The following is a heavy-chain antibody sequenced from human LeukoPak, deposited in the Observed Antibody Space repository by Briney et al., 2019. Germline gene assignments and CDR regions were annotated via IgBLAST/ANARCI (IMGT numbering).Heavy chain of an antibody. J-gene: IGHJ4*02. V-gene: IGHV3-66*01. CDR1: GFTVSSNY. Sequence: GGSLRLSCAASGFTVSSNYMSWVRQAPGKGLEWVSVIYSGGSTYYADSVKGRFTISRDNSKNTLYLQMNSLRAEDTAVYYCARYSGSSGWYGDFDYWGQGTLVTVSS. CDR2: IYSGGST. CDR3: ARYSGSSGWYGDFDY. D-gene: IGHD6-19*01.